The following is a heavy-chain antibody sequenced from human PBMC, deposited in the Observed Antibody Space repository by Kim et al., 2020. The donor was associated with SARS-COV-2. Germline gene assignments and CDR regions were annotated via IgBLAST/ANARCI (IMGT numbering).Heavy chain of an antibody. CDR3: ARHDDGSSWPFQH. Sequence: YTPSLKRRVTTSGDTSKNQFSLKLNSVTAADTAVYYCARHDDGSSWPFQHWGQGTLVTVSS. V-gene: IGHV4-59*08. J-gene: IGHJ1*01. D-gene: IGHD6-13*01.